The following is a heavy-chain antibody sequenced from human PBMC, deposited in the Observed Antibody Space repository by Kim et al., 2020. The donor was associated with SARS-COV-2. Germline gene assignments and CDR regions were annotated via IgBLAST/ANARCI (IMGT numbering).Heavy chain of an antibody. CDR3: ARVRLRPRLSDFWSGYYTPPNDAFDI. D-gene: IGHD3-3*01. V-gene: IGHV1-3*01. J-gene: IGHJ3*02. CDR2: INAGNGNT. Sequence: ASVKVSCKASGYTFTSYAMHWVRQAPGQRLEWMGWINAGNGNTKYSQKFQGRVTITRDTSASTAYMELSSLRSEDTAVYYCARVRLRPRLSDFWSGYYTPPNDAFDIWGQGTMVTVSS. CDR1: GYTFTSYA.